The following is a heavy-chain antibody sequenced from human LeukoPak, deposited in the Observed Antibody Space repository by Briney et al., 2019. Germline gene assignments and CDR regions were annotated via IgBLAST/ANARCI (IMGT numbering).Heavy chain of an antibody. V-gene: IGHV1-69*02. CDR1: GGTFSSYT. CDR2: IIPILGIA. D-gene: IGHD1-14*01. Sequence: ASVKVSCKASGGTFSSYTIGWVRQAPGQGLEWMGRIIPILGIANYAQKFQDRVTITADKSTSTAYMELSSLRSEDTAVYYCARVAEPGLFDYWGQGTLVTVSS. CDR3: ARVAEPGLFDY. J-gene: IGHJ4*02.